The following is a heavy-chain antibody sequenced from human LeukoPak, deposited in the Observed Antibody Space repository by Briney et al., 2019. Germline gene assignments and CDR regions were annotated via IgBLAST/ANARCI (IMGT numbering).Heavy chain of an antibody. CDR3: AKGGRGYSYGVDY. J-gene: IGHJ4*02. Sequence: GGSLRLSCAASGFTFSSYEMNWVRQAPGKGLEWVAVISYDGSNKYYADSVKGRFTISRDNSKNTLYLQMNSLRAEDTAVYYCAKGGRGYSYGVDYWGQGTLVTVSS. V-gene: IGHV3-30*04. CDR2: ISYDGSNK. D-gene: IGHD5-18*01. CDR1: GFTFSSYE.